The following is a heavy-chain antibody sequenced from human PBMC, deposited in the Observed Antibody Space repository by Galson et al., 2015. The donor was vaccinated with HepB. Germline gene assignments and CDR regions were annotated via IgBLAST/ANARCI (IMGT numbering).Heavy chain of an antibody. V-gene: IGHV3-30-3*01. CDR1: GMTFSSYA. CDR3: ARAATKYTGSPFDY. Sequence: SLRLSCAASGMTFSSYAMHWVRQAPGKGLEWVADIAYDGSNKYYADSVKGRFTISRDNPKKTLYLQMNSLRAEDTAFYYCARAATKYTGSPFDYWGQGTPVTVSS. D-gene: IGHD6-6*01. CDR2: IAYDGSNK. J-gene: IGHJ4*02.